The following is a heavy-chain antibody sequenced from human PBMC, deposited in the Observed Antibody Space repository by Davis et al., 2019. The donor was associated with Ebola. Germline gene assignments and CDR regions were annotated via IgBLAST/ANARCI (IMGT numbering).Heavy chain of an antibody. J-gene: IGHJ4*02. D-gene: IGHD1-26*01. CDR3: ARGGVGATTAAY. CDR1: GYNFTSYG. CDR2: ISTYSGNT. V-gene: IGHV1-18*01. Sequence: ASVKVSCKASGYNFTSYGMNWVRQAPGQGLEWMGWISTYSGNTNYAQKLQGRVTMTTDTSTITAYMGLRSLRSDDTAVYYWARGGVGATTAAYWGQGTLVTVSS.